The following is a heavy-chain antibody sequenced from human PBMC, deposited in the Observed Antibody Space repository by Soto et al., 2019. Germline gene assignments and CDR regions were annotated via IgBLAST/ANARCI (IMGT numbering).Heavy chain of an antibody. V-gene: IGHV4-30-4*01. CDR2: IYYNGNT. CDR3: ARDPYGSGTSYNTAFDI. J-gene: IGHJ3*02. Sequence: SETLSLTCTVSGGSISSGNYYWSWIRQPPGKGLEWIGYIYYNGNTYYNPSLKSRLTISVDTSKNQFSLRLSSVTAADTAVYYCARDPYGSGTSYNTAFDIWGQGTMVTVSS. CDR1: GGSISSGNYY. D-gene: IGHD3-10*01.